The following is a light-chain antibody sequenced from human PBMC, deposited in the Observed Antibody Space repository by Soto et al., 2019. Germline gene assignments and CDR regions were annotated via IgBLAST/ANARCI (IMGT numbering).Light chain of an antibody. Sequence: QAVVTQSPSASASLGASVKLTCTLSSGHSSYAIAWHQQRPEKGPRYLMKLNSDGSHSKGDGIPDRFSGSSSGAERYLTISSLQSEDEADYYCQTWGTGIRGVFGGGTKVTVL. V-gene: IGLV4-69*01. CDR3: QTWGTGIRGV. J-gene: IGLJ2*01. CDR1: SGHSSYA. CDR2: LNSDGSH.